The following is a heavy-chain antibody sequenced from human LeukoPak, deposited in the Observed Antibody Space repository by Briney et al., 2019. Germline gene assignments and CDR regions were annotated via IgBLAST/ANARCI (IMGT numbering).Heavy chain of an antibody. CDR1: GFTVSSNY. V-gene: IGHV3-53*01. CDR2: IYSGGST. D-gene: IGHD3-10*01. J-gene: IGHJ4*02. Sequence: GGSLRLSCAASGFTVSSNYMSWVRQAPGKGLEWVSVIYSGGSTYYADSVKGRFTISRDNSKNTLYLQTNSLRAEDTAVYYCARGLWFGELFPSPFDYWGQGTLVTVSS. CDR3: ARGLWFGELFPSPFDY.